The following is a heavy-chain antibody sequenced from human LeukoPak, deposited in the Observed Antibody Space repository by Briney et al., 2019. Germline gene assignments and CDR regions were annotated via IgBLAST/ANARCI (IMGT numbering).Heavy chain of an antibody. CDR1: GDIFNSYS. CDR3: ARVGRSRGSLPNSYYYMDV. Sequence: SVKVSCKASGDIFNSYSISWVRQAPGQGLEWMGGVIPMFGSANYAQTFQDRVTITTDQSTSTAYMELSSLSSEDTAVYYCARVGRSRGSLPNSYYYMDVWGTGSTVTVSS. J-gene: IGHJ6*03. CDR2: VIPMFGSA. D-gene: IGHD1-26*01. V-gene: IGHV1-69*05.